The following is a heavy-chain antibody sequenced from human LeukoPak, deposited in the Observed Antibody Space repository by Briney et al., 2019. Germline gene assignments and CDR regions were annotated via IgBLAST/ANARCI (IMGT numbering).Heavy chain of an antibody. J-gene: IGHJ4*02. CDR3: ARLGAYCGFLCLDY. D-gene: IGHD2-21*01. V-gene: IGHV3-23*01. CDR2: ISGSGGST. Sequence: GGSLRLSCAASGFTFSSFAMTWVRQAPGKGLEWVSGISGSGGSTYYADSVKGRFTISRDNPKNTLFLQMNTLRAEDTAVYYCARLGAYCGFLCLDYWGQGTLVTVSS. CDR1: GFTFSSFA.